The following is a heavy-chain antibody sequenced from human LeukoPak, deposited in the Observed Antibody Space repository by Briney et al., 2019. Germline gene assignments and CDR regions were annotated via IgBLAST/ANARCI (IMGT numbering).Heavy chain of an antibody. D-gene: IGHD3-10*01. CDR1: GYTFTGYY. J-gene: IGHJ4*02. Sequence: ASVKVSFKSSGYTFTGYYMHWVRQGPGQGLEWMGGINPNSGGTNYAQKIPGRVTITRDTSNSTTHMERSRLRSDNAAVYYCARMYGSGSYLALDYWGQGTLVTVSS. V-gene: IGHV1-2*02. CDR2: INPNSGGT. CDR3: ARMYGSGSYLALDY.